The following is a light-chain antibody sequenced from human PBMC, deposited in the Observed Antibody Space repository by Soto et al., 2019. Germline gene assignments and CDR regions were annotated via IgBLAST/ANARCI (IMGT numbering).Light chain of an antibody. CDR1: QGISSW. CDR3: QHANSLPLT. V-gene: IGKV1-12*01. Sequence: DIQMTQSPSSVSASVGDRVTITCRASQGISSWLAWYQQKPGKAPNLLIYSASSLHSGLTSRFSVSGSRTDFTLTISNRLTEDSTTYYWQHANSLPLTFGGGTNVDIK. J-gene: IGKJ4*01. CDR2: SAS.